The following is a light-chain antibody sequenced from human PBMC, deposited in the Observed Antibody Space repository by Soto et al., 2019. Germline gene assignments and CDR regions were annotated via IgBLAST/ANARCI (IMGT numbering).Light chain of an antibody. Sequence: EIVLTQSPANLSLSPVERATLSCRASQSVSSYLAWYQQKPGQAPRLLIYDASNRATGIPARFSGSGSGTDFTLTISSLEPEDFAVYYCQQRSNRQITFGQGTRLEI. CDR2: DAS. CDR3: QQRSNRQIT. V-gene: IGKV3-11*01. J-gene: IGKJ5*01. CDR1: QSVSSY.